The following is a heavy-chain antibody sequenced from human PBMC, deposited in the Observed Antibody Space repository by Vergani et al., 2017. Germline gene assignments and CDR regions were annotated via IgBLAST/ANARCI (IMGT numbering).Heavy chain of an antibody. Sequence: EVQLVESGGGLVKPGGSLRLSCAASGFSFIDFTMTWVRQSPGKGLEWVAFIGSSGPSINYEESVKGRFIISSDNTNNSLFVQLRSLRAEDAAVYYCARDCTSGGCPDNYGMDVWGQGATVTVSS. CDR1: GFSFIDFT. J-gene: IGHJ6*02. D-gene: IGHD2-8*01. CDR3: ARDCTSGGCPDNYGMDV. V-gene: IGHV3-21*06. CDR2: IGSSGPSI.